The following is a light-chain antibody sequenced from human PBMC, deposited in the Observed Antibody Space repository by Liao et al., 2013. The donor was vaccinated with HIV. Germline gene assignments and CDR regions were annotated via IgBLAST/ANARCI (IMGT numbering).Light chain of an antibody. V-gene: IGLV3-21*01. CDR2: QDT. CDR1: SIGSKS. CDR3: QAWDTTSGMV. J-gene: IGLJ2*01. Sequence: SHVLTQPPSVSVAPGKTAKITCGGYSIGSKSVHWYQQRPGQAPVLILYQDTNRPSGIPERFSASHSGSTATLTISGTQAMDEADYYCQAWDTTSGMVFGGGTKLTVL.